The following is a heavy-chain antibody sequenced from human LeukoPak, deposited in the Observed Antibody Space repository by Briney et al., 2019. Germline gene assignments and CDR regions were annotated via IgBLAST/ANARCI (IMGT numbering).Heavy chain of an antibody. CDR1: GFTFSSYA. D-gene: IGHD2-2*01. CDR3: AKGTYCSSTSCYHATGGYYSMDV. CDR2: ISGSGGST. J-gene: IGHJ6*03. V-gene: IGHV3-23*01. Sequence: GGSLRLSCAASGFTFSSYAMSWVRQAPGKGLEWVSAISGSGGSTYYADSVKGRFTISRDNSKNTLYLQMNSLRAEDTAVYYCAKGTYCSSTSCYHATGGYYSMDVWGKGTTVTVSS.